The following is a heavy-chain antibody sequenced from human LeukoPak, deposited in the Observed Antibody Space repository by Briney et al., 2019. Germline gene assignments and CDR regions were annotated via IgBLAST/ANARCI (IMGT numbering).Heavy chain of an antibody. CDR2: IYSGGGT. V-gene: IGHV3-66*01. Sequence: GGSLRLSCAASGFKFDDYAMRWVRQAPGKGLEWVSVIYSGGGTYYADSVKGRFTISRDNSKDTLYLQMNSLRAEDTAVYYCARGLPPNYYYYMDVWGKGTTVTISS. CDR1: GFKFDDYA. CDR3: ARGLPPNYYYYMDV. J-gene: IGHJ6*03.